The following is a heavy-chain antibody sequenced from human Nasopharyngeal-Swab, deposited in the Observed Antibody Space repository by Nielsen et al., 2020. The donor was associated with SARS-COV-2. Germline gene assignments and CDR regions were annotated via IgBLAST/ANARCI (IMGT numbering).Heavy chain of an antibody. CDR2: IIPIFGTA. V-gene: IGHV1-69*13. CDR3: ERDRNFVVVVAATLSDYYGMDV. Sequence: SVMVFCSASGGTFISYATSWVRHAPAQGLEWMGAIIPIFGTANYAQNFQGRLTTTADESTSTAYMELSSLRSEDTAVYYCERDRNFVVVVAATLSDYYGMDVWGQGTTVTVSS. D-gene: IGHD2-15*01. CDR1: GGTFISYA. J-gene: IGHJ6*02.